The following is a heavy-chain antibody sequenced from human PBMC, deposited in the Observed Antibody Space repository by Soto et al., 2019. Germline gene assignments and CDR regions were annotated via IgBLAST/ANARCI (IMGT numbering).Heavy chain of an antibody. Sequence: GGSLRLSCATSGFTFTNYGMHWVRQAPGKGLEWVAVIWFDGSNQYYADSVNGRFTISRDNSKNTLYLQMNSLRAEDSAVYFCARDETQNSGYYNYLYYFGMDVWGQGTTVNVSS. CDR1: GFTFTNYG. D-gene: IGHD3-9*01. J-gene: IGHJ6*02. CDR3: ARDETQNSGYYNYLYYFGMDV. V-gene: IGHV3-33*01. CDR2: IWFDGSNQ.